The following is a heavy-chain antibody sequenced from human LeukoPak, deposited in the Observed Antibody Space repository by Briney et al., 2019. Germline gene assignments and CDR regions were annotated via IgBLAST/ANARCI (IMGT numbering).Heavy chain of an antibody. V-gene: IGHV3-33*01. D-gene: IGHD5-18*01. Sequence: QPGRSLRLSCAASGFTFSSYGMHWVRQAPGKGLEWVAVIWYDGSNKYYADSVKGRFTISRDNSKNTLYLQMNSLRAEDTAVYYCARTQATIQLWAHGMDVWGQGTTVTVSS. CDR2: IWYDGSNK. CDR3: ARTQATIQLWAHGMDV. J-gene: IGHJ6*02. CDR1: GFTFSSYG.